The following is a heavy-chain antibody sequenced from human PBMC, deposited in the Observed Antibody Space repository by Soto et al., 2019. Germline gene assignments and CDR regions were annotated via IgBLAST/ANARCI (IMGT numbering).Heavy chain of an antibody. CDR2: IYHSGST. V-gene: IGHV4-4*02. D-gene: IGHD1-26*01. J-gene: IGHJ6*02. CDR3: ARVSGSYYYGMDV. Sequence: QVQLQESGPGLVKPSGTLSLTCAVSGGSISSSNWWSWVRQPPGEGLEWIGEIYHSGSTNYNPSLKRRVTISATKSTSQLSLKLGSVTAADPAVYYCARVSGSYYYGMDVWGQGTTVTVSS. CDR1: GGSISSSNW.